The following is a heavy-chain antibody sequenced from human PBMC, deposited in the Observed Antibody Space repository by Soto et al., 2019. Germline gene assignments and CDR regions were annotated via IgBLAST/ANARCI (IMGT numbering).Heavy chain of an antibody. Sequence: QVPVVQSGAEVKKPGASVRVSCKASGYTFTTYSVHWVRQAPGQSLEWMGWINAGNGNTEYSQKFQGRVTITSDTPADQAYLELNSLTSEDTALYYCARGQQLLGGGFDYWGQGTLLTVSS. J-gene: IGHJ4*02. CDR2: INAGNGNT. V-gene: IGHV1-3*01. CDR1: GYTFTTYS. CDR3: ARGQQLLGGGFDY. D-gene: IGHD6-19*01.